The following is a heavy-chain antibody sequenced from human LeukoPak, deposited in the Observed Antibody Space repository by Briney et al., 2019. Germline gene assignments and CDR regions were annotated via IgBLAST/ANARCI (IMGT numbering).Heavy chain of an antibody. D-gene: IGHD1-20*01. CDR3: ARVAVGITGTLFAYYYYMDV. Sequence: SETLSLTCAVYGGSFSGYYWSWIRQPPGKGLERIGEINHSGSTNYNPSLKSRVTISVDTSKNQFSLKLSSVTAADTAVYYCARVAVGITGTLFAYYYYMDVWGKGTTVTVSS. J-gene: IGHJ6*03. CDR1: GGSFSGYY. V-gene: IGHV4-34*01. CDR2: INHSGST.